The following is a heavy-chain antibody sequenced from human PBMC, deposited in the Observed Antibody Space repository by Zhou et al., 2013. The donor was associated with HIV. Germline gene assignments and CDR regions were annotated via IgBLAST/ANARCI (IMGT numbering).Heavy chain of an antibody. CDR2: IIPIFGTA. Sequence: QVQLVQSGAEVKKPGSSVKVSCKASGGTFSSYAISWVRQAPGQGLEWMGRIIPIFGTANYAQKFQGRVTITADESTSTAYMELSSLRSEDTAVYYCARGQNTYYYDSSGSLSDAFDIWGQGDNGHRLF. J-gene: IGHJ3*02. V-gene: IGHV1-69*13. CDR1: GGTFSSYA. D-gene: IGHD3-22*01. CDR3: ARGQNTYYYDSSGSLSDAFDI.